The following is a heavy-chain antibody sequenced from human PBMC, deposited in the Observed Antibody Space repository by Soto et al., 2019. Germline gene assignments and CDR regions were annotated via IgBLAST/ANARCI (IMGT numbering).Heavy chain of an antibody. J-gene: IGHJ6*02. Sequence: ASVKVSCKTSGYSFTAYGISWVRQAPGQGLEWMGWISCYNGKTKYAQKVQGRVTMTTDTSTSTAYMEVRSLRSDDTAIYYCARDAPPPELRFLEWHNYDYNGMDVWGQGATVTVSS. D-gene: IGHD3-3*01. CDR2: ISCYNGKT. CDR3: ARDAPPPELRFLEWHNYDYNGMDV. V-gene: IGHV1-18*01. CDR1: GYSFTAYG.